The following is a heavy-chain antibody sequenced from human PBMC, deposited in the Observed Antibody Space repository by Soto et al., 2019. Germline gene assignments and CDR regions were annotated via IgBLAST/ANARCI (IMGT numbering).Heavy chain of an antibody. D-gene: IGHD3-3*02. CDR1: GGSISSSSYY. J-gene: IGHJ5*02. Sequence: SETLSLTCTVSGGSISSSSYYWGWIRQPPGKGLDWIGSIYYIVSTYYNPSLKSRVTISVVTSKNQFSLKLSSVTAAGTAVYYCASPKIAFYNWFDPWGQGTLVTVSS. CDR3: ASPKIAFYNWFDP. CDR2: IYYIVST. V-gene: IGHV4-39*01.